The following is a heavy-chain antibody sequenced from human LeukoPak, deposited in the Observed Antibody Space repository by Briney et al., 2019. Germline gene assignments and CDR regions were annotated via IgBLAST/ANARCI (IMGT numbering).Heavy chain of an antibody. V-gene: IGHV1-2*02. CDR3: ARASGRNYYGSGTSPLDFDY. J-gene: IGHJ4*02. Sequence: GASVKVSCKASGYTFTGYYMHWVRQAPGQGLEWMGWINPNSGGTNYAQKFQGRVTMTRDTSISTAYMELSRLRSDDTAVYYCARASGRNYYGSGTSPLDFDYWGQGTLVTVSS. CDR1: GYTFTGYY. D-gene: IGHD3-10*01. CDR2: INPNSGGT.